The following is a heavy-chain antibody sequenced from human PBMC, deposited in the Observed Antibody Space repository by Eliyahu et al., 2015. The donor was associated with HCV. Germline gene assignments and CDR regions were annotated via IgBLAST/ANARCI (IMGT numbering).Heavy chain of an antibody. CDR3: ASRGYSYGGGMDV. D-gene: IGHD5-18*01. J-gene: IGHJ6*02. CDR2: ISYDGSNK. CDR1: GFXFSSYA. Sequence: QVQLVESGGGVVQPGXSLRLSCXASGFXFSSYAMHWVRQAPGKGLEWVAVISYDGSNKYYADSVKGRFTISRDNSKNTLYLQMNSLRAEDTAVYYCASRGYSYGGGMDVWGQGTTVTVSS. V-gene: IGHV3-30-3*01.